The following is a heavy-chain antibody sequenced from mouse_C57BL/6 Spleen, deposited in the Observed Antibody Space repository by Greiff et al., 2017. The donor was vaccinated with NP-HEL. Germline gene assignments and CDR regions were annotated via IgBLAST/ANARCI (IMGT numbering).Heavy chain of an antibody. CDR1: GYTFTDYE. V-gene: IGHV1-15*01. CDR3: TGRAGYGFAY. D-gene: IGHD3-2*02. J-gene: IGHJ3*01. Sequence: VKLVESGAELVRPGASVTLSCKASGYTFTDYEMHWVKQTPVHGLEWIGAIDPETGGTAYNQKFKVKAILTADHSSSPAYLDLRRLPSLHSAVSYGTGRAGYGFAYWGHGTLVTVSA. CDR2: IDPETGGT.